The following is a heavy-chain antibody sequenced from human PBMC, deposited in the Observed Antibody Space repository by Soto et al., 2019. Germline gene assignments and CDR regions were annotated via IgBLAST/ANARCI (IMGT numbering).Heavy chain of an antibody. CDR1: GDSISSADYY. D-gene: IGHD1-1*01. CDR3: ARDLWVEPELYYYGMDV. V-gene: IGHV4-30-4*01. J-gene: IGHJ6*02. Sequence: SETLSLTCTVSGDSISSADYYWSWIRQTPGKGLEWIRHIFYSGTTYYNPSLKSRLTISVDTSKNYFSLRLTSVTAADTAVYYCARDLWVEPELYYYGMDVWGQGTTVTVSS. CDR2: IFYSGTT.